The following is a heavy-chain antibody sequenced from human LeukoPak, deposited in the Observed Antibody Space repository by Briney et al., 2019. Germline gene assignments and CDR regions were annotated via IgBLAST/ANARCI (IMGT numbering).Heavy chain of an antibody. Sequence: ASVKVSCKASGYTFTGYYMHWVRQAPGQGLEWMGRINPNSGGTNYAQKFQGRVTMTRDTSISTAYMELSRLRSDDTAVYYCARDPADRYCSSTSCYALYYGMDVWGQGTTVTVSS. CDR1: GYTFTGYY. CDR3: ARDPADRYCSSTSCYALYYGMDV. V-gene: IGHV1-2*06. D-gene: IGHD2-2*01. J-gene: IGHJ6*02. CDR2: INPNSGGT.